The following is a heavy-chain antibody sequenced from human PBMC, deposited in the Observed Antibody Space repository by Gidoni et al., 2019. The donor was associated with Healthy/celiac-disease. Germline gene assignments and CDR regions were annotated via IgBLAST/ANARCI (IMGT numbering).Heavy chain of an antibody. Sequence: EVQLVQSGAEVQKPGESLRISCQASGYSFTSYWISWVRPMPGKGLEWMGRIDPSDSYTNYSPSFQGHVTISADKSISTAYLQWSSLKASDTAMYYCARLRCSGGSCYPNYYWGQGTLVTVSS. J-gene: IGHJ4*02. CDR3: ARLRCSGGSCYPNYY. CDR2: IDPSDSYT. D-gene: IGHD2-15*01. V-gene: IGHV5-10-1*03. CDR1: GYSFTSYW.